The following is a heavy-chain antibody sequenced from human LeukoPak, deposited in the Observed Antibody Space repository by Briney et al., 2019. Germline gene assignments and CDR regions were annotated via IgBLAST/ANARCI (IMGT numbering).Heavy chain of an antibody. CDR1: GVTFSNYE. CDR3: ARGGLYYDY. D-gene: IGHD3-16*01. CDR2: ISSSGDTI. J-gene: IGHJ4*02. Sequence: GALRLSCAASGVTFSNYEMNRVRQAPGKGLEWVSYISSSGDTIFYANSVKGRFTISRDNAKNSLYLQMNSLTAEDTALYYCARGGLYYDYWGQGTLVTVSS. V-gene: IGHV3-48*03.